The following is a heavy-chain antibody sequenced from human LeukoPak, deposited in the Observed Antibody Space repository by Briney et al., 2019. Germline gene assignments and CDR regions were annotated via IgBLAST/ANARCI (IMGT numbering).Heavy chain of an antibody. J-gene: IGHJ4*02. Sequence: ASVKVSCMASVYTFTSYDINWLRQATGQGLEWMGWVNPRIGDAAYLQKFQGRLTITRESSIDTAYMDLSGMNYEDTAVYYCARGVPLGYCTYGVCYPPYYFDYWGQGTLVTASS. D-gene: IGHD2-8*01. CDR1: VYTFTSYD. V-gene: IGHV1-8*01. CDR2: VNPRIGDA. CDR3: ARGVPLGYCTYGVCYPPYYFDY.